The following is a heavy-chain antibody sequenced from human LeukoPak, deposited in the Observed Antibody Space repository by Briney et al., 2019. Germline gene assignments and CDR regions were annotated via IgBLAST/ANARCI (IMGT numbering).Heavy chain of an antibody. J-gene: IGHJ4*02. Sequence: SVKVSCKASGGTFSSYAISWVRQAPGQGLEWMGRIIPIFGTANYAQKFQGRVTITTDESTSTAYMELSSLRPEDTAVYYCATDFANYYDSSRLDYWGQGTLVTVSS. CDR1: GGTFSSYA. V-gene: IGHV1-69*05. D-gene: IGHD3-22*01. CDR3: ATDFANYYDSSRLDY. CDR2: IIPIFGTA.